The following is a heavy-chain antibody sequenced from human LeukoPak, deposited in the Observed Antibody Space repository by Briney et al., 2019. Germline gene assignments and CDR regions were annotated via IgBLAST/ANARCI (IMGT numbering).Heavy chain of an antibody. J-gene: IGHJ4*02. V-gene: IGHV3-48*04. CDR1: GFTFSSYS. Sequence: GGSLRLSCAASGFTFSSYSMNWVRQAPGKGLEWVSYISCSSTTIYYADSVKGRFTISRDNAKNSLYLQMNSLRAEDTAVYYCARRRDSGSLQHFDYWGQGTLVTVSS. CDR2: ISCSSTTI. D-gene: IGHD1-26*01. CDR3: ARRRDSGSLQHFDY.